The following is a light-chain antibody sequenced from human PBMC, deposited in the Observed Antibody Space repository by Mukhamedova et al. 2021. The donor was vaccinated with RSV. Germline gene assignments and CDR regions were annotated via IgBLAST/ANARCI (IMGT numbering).Light chain of an antibody. CDR2: ANN. J-gene: IGLJ1*01. Sequence: GSRSNIGRNTVDWYRQFPGTAPQLLIYANNQRPSGVPDRFSGSRSGTSASLAISGLHSGDEADYYCAAWDDSLNALYVFGSWTKV. CDR1: RSNIGRNT. V-gene: IGLV1-44*01. CDR3: AAWDDSLNALYV.